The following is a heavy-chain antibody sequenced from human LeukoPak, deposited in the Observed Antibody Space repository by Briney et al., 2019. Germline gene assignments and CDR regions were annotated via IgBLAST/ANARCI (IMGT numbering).Heavy chain of an antibody. CDR2: ISGSGGST. Sequence: GGSLRLSCAASGFTFSSYAMSWVRQAPGKGLEWVSAISGSGGSTYYADSVKGRFTISRDNSKNTLYLQMNSLRAEDTAVYYCAKDLEDGYNPYYFDYWGQGTLVTVSS. D-gene: IGHD5-24*01. J-gene: IGHJ4*02. CDR3: AKDLEDGYNPYYFDY. CDR1: GFTFSSYA. V-gene: IGHV3-23*01.